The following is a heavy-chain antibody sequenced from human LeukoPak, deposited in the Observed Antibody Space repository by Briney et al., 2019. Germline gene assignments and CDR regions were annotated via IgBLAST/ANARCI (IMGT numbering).Heavy chain of an antibody. J-gene: IGHJ4*02. CDR3: AKDALRYCSSTSCHQVDY. CDR2: IWYDGSNK. Sequence: GGSLRLSCAASGFTFSSYGMHWVRQAPGKGLEWGAVIWYDGSNKYYADSVKGRFTISRDNSKNTLYLQMNSLRAEDTAVYYCAKDALRYCSSTSCHQVDYWGQGTLVTVSS. V-gene: IGHV3-33*06. CDR1: GFTFSSYG. D-gene: IGHD2-2*01.